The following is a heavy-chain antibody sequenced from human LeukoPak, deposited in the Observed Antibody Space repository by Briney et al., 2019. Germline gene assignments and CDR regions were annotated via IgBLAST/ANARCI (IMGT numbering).Heavy chain of an antibody. CDR2: INHSGST. CDR3: ARAQATVTRGPFDY. CDR1: GVSFSGYY. J-gene: IGHJ4*02. Sequence: SETLSLTCAVYGVSFSGYYWSWIRQPPGKGLEWIGEINHSGSTNYNPSLKSRVTISVDTSKNQFSLKLSSVTAADTAVYYCARAQATVTRGPFDYWGQGTLGTVSS. V-gene: IGHV4-34*01. D-gene: IGHD4-17*01.